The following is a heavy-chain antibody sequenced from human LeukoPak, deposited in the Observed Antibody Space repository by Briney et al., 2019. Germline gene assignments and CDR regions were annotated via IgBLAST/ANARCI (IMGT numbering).Heavy chain of an antibody. D-gene: IGHD3-10*01. CDR1: GYSLTSYW. CDR2: IYPGDSDT. J-gene: IGHJ4*02. V-gene: IGHV5-51*01. CDR3: ARISPDYYGSGSPSRFDY. Sequence: GESLKISCKGSGYSLTSYWIGWVRQMPGKGLEWMGIIYPGDSDTRYSPSFQGQVTISADKSISTAYLQWSSLKASDTAMYYCARISPDYYGSGSPSRFDYWGQGTLVTVSS.